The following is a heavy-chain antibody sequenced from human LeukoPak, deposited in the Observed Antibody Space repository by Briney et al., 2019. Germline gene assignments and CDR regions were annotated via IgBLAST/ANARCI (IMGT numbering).Heavy chain of an antibody. V-gene: IGHV3-30-3*01. CDR1: GFTFSSYA. CDR2: ISYDGSNK. J-gene: IGHJ4*02. Sequence: GGSLRLSCAASGFTFSSYAMHWVRQAPGKGLEWVAVISYDGSNKYYADSVKGRFTISRDNSKNTLYLQMNSLRAEDTAVYYCASALVVITIPGNYWGQGTLVTVSS. D-gene: IGHD3-22*01. CDR3: ASALVVITIPGNY.